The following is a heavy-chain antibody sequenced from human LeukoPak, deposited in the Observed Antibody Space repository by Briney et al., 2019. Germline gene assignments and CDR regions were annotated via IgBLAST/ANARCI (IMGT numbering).Heavy chain of an antibody. CDR3: ARSPGYCTNGVCYWNQSFDY. Sequence: QPGGSLRLSCTASGFTFSSYWMSWARQAPGKGLEWVANIRADGGVIYYVDSVKGRFTISRDNAKNSLYLQMNSLRAEDTAVYYCARSPGYCTNGVCYWNQSFDYWGQGTLVTVSS. CDR2: IRADGGVI. CDR1: GFTFSSYW. V-gene: IGHV3-7*03. D-gene: IGHD2-8*01. J-gene: IGHJ4*02.